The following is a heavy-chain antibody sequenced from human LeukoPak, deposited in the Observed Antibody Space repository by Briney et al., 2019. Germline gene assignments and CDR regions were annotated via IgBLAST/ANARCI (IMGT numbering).Heavy chain of an antibody. J-gene: IGHJ4*02. Sequence: ASVKVSCKVSGYTFTSYDINWVRQATGQGLEWMGWMNPNSGNTGYAQKFQGRATMTRNTSISTAFMELSSLRSEDTAVYYCARGLYGGGRIQLWPLYYWGQGTLVTVSS. CDR3: ARGLYGGGRIQLWPLYY. CDR2: MNPNSGNT. V-gene: IGHV1-8*01. D-gene: IGHD5-18*01. CDR1: GYTFTSYD.